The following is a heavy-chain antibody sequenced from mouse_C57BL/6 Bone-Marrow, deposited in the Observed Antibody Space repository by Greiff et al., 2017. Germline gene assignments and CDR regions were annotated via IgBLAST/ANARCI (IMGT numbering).Heavy chain of an antibody. D-gene: IGHD1-1*01. CDR1: GFNIKDYY. CDR2: IDPEGGDT. J-gene: IGHJ1*03. Sequence: VQLQQSGAELVRPGASVKLSCTASGFNIKDYYMHWVKQRPEQGLEWIGRIDPEGGDTEYAPKFQGKATMTADTSSNTAYLQLSSLTSEDTAVYYCTTSITTSWYFDVWGTGTTVTVSS. V-gene: IGHV14-1*01. CDR3: TTSITTSWYFDV.